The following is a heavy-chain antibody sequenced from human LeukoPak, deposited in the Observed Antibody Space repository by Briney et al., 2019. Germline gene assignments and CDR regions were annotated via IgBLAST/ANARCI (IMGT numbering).Heavy chain of an antibody. J-gene: IGHJ4*02. D-gene: IGHD3-22*01. CDR2: INPNSGGT. Sequence: ASVKVSCKASGFTFNAYYIHWVRQAPGQGLEWMGWINPNSGGTHYAQKFQGRITMTRDTFIGTAYMELSRLRSDDTAVYYCARDRDYYDSSGYFPLDYWGQGTLVTVSS. V-gene: IGHV1-2*02. CDR1: GFTFNAYY. CDR3: ARDRDYYDSSGYFPLDY.